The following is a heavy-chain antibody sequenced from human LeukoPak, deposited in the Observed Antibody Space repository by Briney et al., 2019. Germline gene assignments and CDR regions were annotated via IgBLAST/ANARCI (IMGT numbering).Heavy chain of an antibody. CDR1: GFTFDDYA. Sequence: GGSLRLSCAASGFTFDDYAMHWVRQAPGKGLEWVSGISWNSGSIGYADSVKGRFTISRDNAKNSLYLQMSSLRAEDTALYYCAKDPALGYWGQGTLVTVSS. V-gene: IGHV3-9*01. CDR3: AKDPALGY. J-gene: IGHJ4*02. CDR2: ISWNSGSI.